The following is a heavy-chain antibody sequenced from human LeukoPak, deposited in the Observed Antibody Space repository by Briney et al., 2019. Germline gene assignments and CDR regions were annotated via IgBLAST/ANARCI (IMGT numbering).Heavy chain of an antibody. D-gene: IGHD3-9*01. J-gene: IGHJ4*02. CDR3: TTDDILTGYYETYYFDY. V-gene: IGHV3-15*01. CDR2: IKSKTDGGTT. Sequence: GGSLRLSCAASGFTFSDYYMSWIRQAPGKGLEWVGHIKSKTDGGTTDYAAPVKGRFTISRDDSKNTLYLQMNSLKTEDTAVYYCTTDDILTGYYETYYFDYWGQGTLVTVSS. CDR1: GFTFSDYY.